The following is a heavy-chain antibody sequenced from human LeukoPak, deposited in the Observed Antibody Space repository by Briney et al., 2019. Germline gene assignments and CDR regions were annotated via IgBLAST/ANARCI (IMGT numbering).Heavy chain of an antibody. CDR1: GGSISSGAYY. D-gene: IGHD5-24*01. J-gene: IGHJ4*02. CDR2: IYYNGNT. V-gene: IGHV4-39*01. Sequence: SETLSLTCTVSGGSISSGAYYWGWIRQPPGKGLECIGNIYYNGNTYYNPSLKSRVTISVDTSKNQFSLKLGSVTAADTAVYYCASNLHGYNNFDYWGQGILVTVSS. CDR3: ASNLHGYNNFDY.